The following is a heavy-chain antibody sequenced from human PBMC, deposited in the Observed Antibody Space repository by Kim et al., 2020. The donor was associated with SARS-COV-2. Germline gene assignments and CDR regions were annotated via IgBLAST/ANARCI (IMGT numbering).Heavy chain of an antibody. CDR1: GFTFDDYA. CDR3: AKVRVRVRGVPHYYYGMDV. CDR2: ISWNSGSI. D-gene: IGHD3-10*01. J-gene: IGHJ6*02. Sequence: GGSLRLSCAASGFTFDDYAMHWVRQAPGKGLEWVSGISWNSGSIGYADSVKGRFTISRDNAKNSLYLQMNSLRAEDTALYYCAKVRVRVRGVPHYYYGMDVWGQGTTVTVSS. V-gene: IGHV3-9*01.